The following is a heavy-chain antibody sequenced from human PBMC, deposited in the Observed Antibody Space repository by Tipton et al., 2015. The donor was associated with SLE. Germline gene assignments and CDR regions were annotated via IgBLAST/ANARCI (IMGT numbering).Heavy chain of an antibody. J-gene: IGHJ4*02. V-gene: IGHV4-39*07. CDR2: IYYSGST. Sequence: TLSLTCTVSGGSISSYYWGWIRQPPGKGLEWIGSIYYSGSTYYNPSLKSRVTISVDTSKNQFSLKLSSVTAADTAVYYCARGLAVAGRHFDYWGQGTLVTVSS. CDR1: GGSISSYY. D-gene: IGHD6-19*01. CDR3: ARGLAVAGRHFDY.